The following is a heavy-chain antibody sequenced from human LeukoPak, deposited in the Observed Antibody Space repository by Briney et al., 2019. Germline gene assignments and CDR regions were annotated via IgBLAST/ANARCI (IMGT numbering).Heavy chain of an antibody. CDR3: AREGYSGRFDI. CDR2: INPNSGGT. D-gene: IGHD3-10*01. Sequence: ASVKVSCKAFGYTFTSNYMNWVRQAPGQGLEWMGWINPNSGGTNYAQKFQGRVTMTRDTSISTAYMELSRLRSDDTAVYYCAREGYSGRFDIWGQGTMVTVSS. J-gene: IGHJ3*02. CDR1: GYTFTSNY. V-gene: IGHV1-2*02.